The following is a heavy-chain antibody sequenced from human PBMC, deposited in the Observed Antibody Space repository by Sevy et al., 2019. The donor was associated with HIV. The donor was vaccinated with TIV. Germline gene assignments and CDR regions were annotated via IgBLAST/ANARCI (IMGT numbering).Heavy chain of an antibody. J-gene: IGHJ4*02. V-gene: IGHV3-48*03. Sequence: GGSLRLPCAASGFTFSSYEMNWVRQAPGKGLEWVSYISSSGSTIYYADSVKGRFTISRDNAKNSLYLQMNSLRAEDTAVYYCASPSVDYGGNSGFDYWGQGTLVTVSS. CDR2: ISSSGSTI. CDR1: GFTFSSYE. D-gene: IGHD4-17*01. CDR3: ASPSVDYGGNSGFDY.